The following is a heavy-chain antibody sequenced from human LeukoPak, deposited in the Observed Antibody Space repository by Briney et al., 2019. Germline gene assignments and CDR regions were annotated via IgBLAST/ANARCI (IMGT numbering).Heavy chain of an antibody. CDR3: AGDKTTGGWYEFDY. CDR1: GFTFLSYG. J-gene: IGHJ4*02. V-gene: IGHV3-30*02. D-gene: IGHD6-19*01. Sequence: PGGSLRLSCAASGFTFLSYGMHWVRQAPGKGLEWVAFIRYDGSNKYYADSVKGRFTISRDNSKNTLYLQMNSLRAEDTAVYYCAGDKTTGGWYEFDYWGQGTLVTVSS. CDR2: IRYDGSNK.